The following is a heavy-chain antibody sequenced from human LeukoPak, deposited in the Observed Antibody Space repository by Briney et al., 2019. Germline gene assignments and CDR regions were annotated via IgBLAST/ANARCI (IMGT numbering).Heavy chain of an antibody. D-gene: IGHD3-22*01. J-gene: IGHJ4*02. CDR1: GYTFTSYG. V-gene: IGHV1-18*01. CDR3: ATHYYDSSGYYYVDY. Sequence: GASVKVSCKASGYTFTSYGISWVRQAPGQGLEWMGWISAYNGNTNYAQKLQGRVTMTTDTSTSTAYMELRSLRSDDTAVYYCATHYYDSSGYYYVDYRGQGTLVTVSS. CDR2: ISAYNGNT.